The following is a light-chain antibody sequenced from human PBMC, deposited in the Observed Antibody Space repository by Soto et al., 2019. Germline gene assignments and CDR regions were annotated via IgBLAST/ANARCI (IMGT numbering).Light chain of an antibody. J-gene: IGLJ2*01. Sequence: QSVLTQSPSASASLGASVKLTCTLDSGHSSYAIAWHQQQPEKGPRYLMKVNSDGSHNRGDGIPDRFSGSSSGAERYLTISSVQSDDEADYYCQTWGTGIQVFGGGTQLTVL. V-gene: IGLV4-69*01. CDR2: VNSDGSH. CDR3: QTWGTGIQV. CDR1: SGHSSYA.